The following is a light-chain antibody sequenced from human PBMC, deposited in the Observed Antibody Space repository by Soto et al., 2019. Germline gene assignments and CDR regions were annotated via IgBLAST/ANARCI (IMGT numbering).Light chain of an antibody. Sequence: EIVMTQSPATLSVSPGERATLSCRAGQSVSSNLAWYQQKPGQAPRLLIYGASTRATDIPARFSGSGSGTEFTLTISSLQSEDFAVYYCQQYNNWPPWTFGQGTKVDIK. CDR2: GAS. CDR3: QQYNNWPPWT. V-gene: IGKV3-15*01. J-gene: IGKJ1*01. CDR1: QSVSSN.